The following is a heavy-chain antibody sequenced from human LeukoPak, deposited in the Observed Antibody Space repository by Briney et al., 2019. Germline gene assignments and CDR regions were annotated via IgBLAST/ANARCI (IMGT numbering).Heavy chain of an antibody. J-gene: IGHJ3*02. Sequence: PGGSLRLSCAASGLTFSSYSMNWVRQAPGKGLEWVSSISSSSSYIYYADSVKGRFTISRDNAKNSLYLQVNSLRAEDTAVYYCAREMGRSAPIWGQGTMVTVSS. CDR3: AREMGRSAPI. CDR1: GLTFSSYS. V-gene: IGHV3-21*01. CDR2: ISSSSSYI. D-gene: IGHD2-8*01.